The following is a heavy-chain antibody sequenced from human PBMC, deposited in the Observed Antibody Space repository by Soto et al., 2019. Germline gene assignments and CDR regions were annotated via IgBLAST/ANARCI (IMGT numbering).Heavy chain of an antibody. Sequence: QVQLQESGPGLVKPSQTLSLTCTVSGGSISSGGYYWSWIRQHPGKGLEWIGYIYYSGSTYYNPPLKRRVTISVDTSKNQFSLKLSSVTAADTAVYYCARGMDYGGKGRAFDIWGQGTMVTVSS. CDR1: GGSISSGGYY. CDR3: ARGMDYGGKGRAFDI. D-gene: IGHD4-17*01. CDR2: IYYSGST. V-gene: IGHV4-31*03. J-gene: IGHJ3*02.